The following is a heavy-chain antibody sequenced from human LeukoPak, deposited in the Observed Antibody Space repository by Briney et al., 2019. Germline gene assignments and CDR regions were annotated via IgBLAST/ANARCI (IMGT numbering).Heavy chain of an antibody. CDR2: IYYSGST. CDR3: ARTKYSSGWYVVRSGDPFDY. Sequence: SQTLSLTCTVSGGPLSRGDYYWSWIRQPPGKGLERIGYIYYSGSTYYHPSPKSRVAISVDTSKNQFSLRLSSVTAADTAVYYCARTKYSSGWYVVRSGDPFDYWGQGTLVTVSS. D-gene: IGHD6-19*01. CDR1: GGPLSRGDYY. V-gene: IGHV4-30-4*08. J-gene: IGHJ4*02.